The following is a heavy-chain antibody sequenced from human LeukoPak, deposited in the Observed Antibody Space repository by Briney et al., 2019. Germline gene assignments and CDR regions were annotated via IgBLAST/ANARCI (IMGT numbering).Heavy chain of an antibody. CDR3: ARLRKGRVGEKDNDYYYMDV. CDR1: GGTFSSYA. J-gene: IGHJ6*03. CDR2: IIPIFGTA. V-gene: IGHV1-69*05. Sequence: ASVKVSCKASGGTFSSYAISWVRQAPGQGLEWMGGIIPIFGTANYAQKFQGRVTITTDESTSTAYMELSSLRSEDTAVYYCARLRKGRVGEKDNDYYYMDVWGKGTTVTVSS. D-gene: IGHD3-16*01.